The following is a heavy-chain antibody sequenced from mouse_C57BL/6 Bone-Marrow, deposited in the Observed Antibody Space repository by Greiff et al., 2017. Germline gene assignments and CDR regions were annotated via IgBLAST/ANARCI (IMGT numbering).Heavy chain of an antibody. CDR2: ISSGSSTI. Sequence: VHLVESGGGLVKPGGSLKLSCAASGFTFSDSGMHWVRQAPEKGLEWVAYISSGSSTIYYADTVKGRFTISRDNAKNTLFLHMTSLRSEDTAMYYCARGGFAYWGQGTLVTVSA. CDR1: GFTFSDSG. J-gene: IGHJ3*01. V-gene: IGHV5-17*01. CDR3: ARGGFAY.